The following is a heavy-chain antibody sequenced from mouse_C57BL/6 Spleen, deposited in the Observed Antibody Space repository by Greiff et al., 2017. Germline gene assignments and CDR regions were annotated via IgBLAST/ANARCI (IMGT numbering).Heavy chain of an antibody. CDR2: IYPGSGST. CDR1: GYTFTSYW. J-gene: IGHJ4*01. V-gene: IGHV1-55*01. D-gene: IGHD2-2*01. Sequence: QVQLKEPGAELVKPGASVKMSCKASGYTFTSYWITWVKQRPGQGLEWIGDIYPGSGSTNYNEKFKSKATLTVDTSSSTAYMQLSSLTSEDSAVYYCARCGGLPYAMDYWGQGTSVTVSS. CDR3: ARCGGLPYAMDY.